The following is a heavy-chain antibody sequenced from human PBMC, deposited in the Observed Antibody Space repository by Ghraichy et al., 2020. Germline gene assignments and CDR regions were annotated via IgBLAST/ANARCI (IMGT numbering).Heavy chain of an antibody. D-gene: IGHD3-22*01. CDR1: GFTFRTYA. Sequence: SCAASGFTFRTYAMSWVRQAPGKGLEWVSAISGSGDNTYYADSVKGRFTISRDNSKNTLYLQMNSLKAEDTAVYYCARNVDSSGYYVFDYWGQGTLVTVSS. J-gene: IGHJ4*02. CDR2: ISGSGDNT. CDR3: ARNVDSSGYYVFDY. V-gene: IGHV3-23*01.